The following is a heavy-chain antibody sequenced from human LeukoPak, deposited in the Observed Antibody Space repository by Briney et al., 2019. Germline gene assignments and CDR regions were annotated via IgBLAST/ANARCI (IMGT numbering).Heavy chain of an antibody. J-gene: IGHJ4*02. D-gene: IGHD1-26*01. CDR3: AKVPKKWELLPYFDY. CDR1: GFTFSNYG. V-gene: IGHV3-23*01. CDR2: ISGSGGST. Sequence: GGSLRLSCAASGFTFSNYGMHWVRQAPGKGLEWVSAISGSGGSTYYADSVKGRFTISRDNSKNTLYLQMNSLRAEDTAVYYCAKVPKKWELLPYFDYWGQGTLVTVSS.